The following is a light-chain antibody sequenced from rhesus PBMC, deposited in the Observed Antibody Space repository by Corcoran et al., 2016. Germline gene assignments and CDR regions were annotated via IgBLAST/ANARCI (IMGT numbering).Light chain of an antibody. V-gene: IGKV1-22*01. Sequence: DIQMTQSPSSLSASVGYTVTITCRASQSISSWLDWYQQKPGKGPKLLIYKASSLESGFPSRFSGSGSGTDCTINISSLQPEDFATYYCLQYSSSPYSFGQGTKVEIK. CDR2: KAS. CDR1: QSISSW. CDR3: LQYSSSPYS. J-gene: IGKJ2*01.